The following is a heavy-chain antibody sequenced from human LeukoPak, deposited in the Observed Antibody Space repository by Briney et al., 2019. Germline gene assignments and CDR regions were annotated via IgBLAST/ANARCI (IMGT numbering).Heavy chain of an antibody. J-gene: IGHJ5*02. CDR2: IYYSGST. CDR3: ARSRSDCDFWSGYSNWFDP. V-gene: IGHV4-59*01. CDR1: GGSISSYY. D-gene: IGHD3-3*01. Sequence: PSETLSLTCTVSGGSISSYYWSWIRQPPGKGLEWIGYIYYSGSTNYDPSLKSRVTISVDTSKNQFSLKLSSVTAADTAVYYCARSRSDCDFWSGYSNWFDPXXQGTLVTVSS.